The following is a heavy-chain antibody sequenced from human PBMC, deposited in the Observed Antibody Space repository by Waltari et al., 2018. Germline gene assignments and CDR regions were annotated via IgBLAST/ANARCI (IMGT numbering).Heavy chain of an antibody. J-gene: IGHJ4*02. D-gene: IGHD2-15*01. Sequence: QVQLVQSGAEAKKPGASVKVSCKAAGYDLTGAEINWVRQAPGQGLEWMGRIDPNRGTTGYAQRFQGRVTVTTNTSVSTVYMELSSLRSEDTAVYYCARGALDSWGFYSLDYWGQGTRVTVSS. CDR3: ARGALDSWGFYSLDY. V-gene: IGHV1-8*02. CDR1: GYDLTGAE. CDR2: IDPNRGTT.